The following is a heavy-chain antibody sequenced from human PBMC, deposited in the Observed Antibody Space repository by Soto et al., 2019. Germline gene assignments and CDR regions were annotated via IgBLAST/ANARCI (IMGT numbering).Heavy chain of an antibody. CDR2: INPSGGST. J-gene: IGHJ3*02. CDR3: ARGGYSSSWQDAFDI. V-gene: IGHV1-46*03. D-gene: IGHD6-13*01. CDR1: GYTFTSYY. Sequence: QVQLVQSGAEVKKPGASVKVSCKASGYTFTSYYMHWVRQAPGQGLEWMGIINPSGGSTSYAQKFPGRVTMTRDTSTSTVYMELSSMSSEDTAVYYCARGGYSSSWQDAFDIWGQGTMVTVSS.